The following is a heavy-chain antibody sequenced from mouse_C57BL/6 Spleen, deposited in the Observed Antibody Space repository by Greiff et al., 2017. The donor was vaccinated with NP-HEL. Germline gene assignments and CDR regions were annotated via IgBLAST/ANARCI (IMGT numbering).Heavy chain of an antibody. CDR2: ISDGGSYT. D-gene: IGHD4-1*01. V-gene: IGHV5-4*01. CDR1: GFTFSSYA. CDR3: ARDETGTGFAY. Sequence: EVQLVESGGGLVKPGGSLKLSCAASGFTFSSYAMSWVRQTPEKRLEWVATISDGGSYTYYPDNVKGRFTISRDNAKNNPYLQMSHLKSEDTAMYYCARDETGTGFAYWGQGTLVTVSA. J-gene: IGHJ3*01.